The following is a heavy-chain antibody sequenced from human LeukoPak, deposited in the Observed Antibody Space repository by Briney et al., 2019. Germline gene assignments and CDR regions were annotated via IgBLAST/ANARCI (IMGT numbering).Heavy chain of an antibody. J-gene: IGHJ3*02. CDR2: IIPIFGTA. D-gene: IGHD6-19*01. Sequence: SVKVSCKASGGTFSSYAISWVRQAPGQGLEWMGGIIPIFGTANYAQKFQGRVTITADESTSTAYMGLSSLRSEDTAVYYCARKGGISSGWYDDAFDIWGQGTMVTVSS. CDR1: GGTFSSYA. V-gene: IGHV1-69*01. CDR3: ARKGGISSGWYDDAFDI.